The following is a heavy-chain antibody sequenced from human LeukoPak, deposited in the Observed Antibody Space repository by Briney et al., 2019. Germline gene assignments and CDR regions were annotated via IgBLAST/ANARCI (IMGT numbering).Heavy chain of an antibody. CDR1: GFTLSPYT. J-gene: IGHJ4*02. D-gene: IGHD1-20*01. CDR2: ISGSATRT. V-gene: IGHV3-23*01. Sequence: GGSLRLSCTASGFTLSPYTMNWVRQAPGKGLEWVSGISGSATRTDYYADSVKGRFTVSRDNSKSTLYLQMKSLRAEDTAVYYCAKGYSNNWYFFDYWGQGTLVTVSS. CDR3: AKGYSNNWYFFDY.